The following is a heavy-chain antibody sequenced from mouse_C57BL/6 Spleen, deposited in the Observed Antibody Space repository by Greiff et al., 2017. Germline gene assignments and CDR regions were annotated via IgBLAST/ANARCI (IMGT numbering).Heavy chain of an antibody. CDR1: GYSITSGYY. CDR3: ARELGLDAMDY. CDR2: ISYDGSN. D-gene: IGHD4-1*01. V-gene: IGHV3-6*01. Sequence: EVKVEESGPGLVKPSQSLSLTCSVTGYSITSGYYWNWIRQFPGNKLEWMGYISYDGSNNYNPSLKNRISITRDTSKNQFFLKLNSVTTEDTATYYCARELGLDAMDYWGQGTSVTVSS. J-gene: IGHJ4*01.